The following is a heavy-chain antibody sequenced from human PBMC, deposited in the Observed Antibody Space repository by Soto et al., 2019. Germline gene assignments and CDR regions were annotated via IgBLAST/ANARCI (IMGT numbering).Heavy chain of an antibody. Sequence: EVQLVESGGGLVQPGGSLRLSCVVSGITFSTYRMHWVRQAPGKGLVWVSHIKSDGTLSHYTDSVRGRFIISRDNAKNTLFLQMNSLRAEDTAVYYCARDNYDFWSGYYLDYWGQGTLVTVSS. D-gene: IGHD3-3*01. CDR2: IKSDGTLS. J-gene: IGHJ4*02. CDR1: GITFSTYR. CDR3: ARDNYDFWSGYYLDY. V-gene: IGHV3-74*01.